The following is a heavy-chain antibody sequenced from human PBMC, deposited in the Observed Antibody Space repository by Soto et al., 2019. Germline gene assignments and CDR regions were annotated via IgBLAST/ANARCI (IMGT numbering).Heavy chain of an antibody. CDR3: ARDRSGSYHGFDY. Sequence: QVQLQASGPGLVKPSETLSLTCTVSGGSISSYFWNWIRQTPGKGLEWIGYIHYIGSTNYNPSLKSLVTISVDTSKNQFSLKVSSLTDADTAVYYCARDRSGSYHGFDYWGQGTLDTVSS. D-gene: IGHD1-26*01. J-gene: IGHJ4*02. CDR2: IHYIGST. CDR1: GGSISSYF. V-gene: IGHV4-59*01.